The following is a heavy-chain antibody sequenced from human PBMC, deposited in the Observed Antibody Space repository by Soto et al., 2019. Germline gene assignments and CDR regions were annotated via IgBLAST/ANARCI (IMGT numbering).Heavy chain of an antibody. J-gene: IGHJ5*02. D-gene: IGHD3-3*01. V-gene: IGHV3-48*02. CDR3: ARVIWSGHLTSDL. Sequence: EVQVVESGGGLVQPGGSLRLSCAASGFTFSSNSMNWVRQAPGKGLEWISYISSSSSTIYADSVKGRFTISRDNAKNSLYLQMNSLRDEETAVYYWARVIWSGHLTSDLWGQGTLVTVSS. CDR1: GFTFSSNS. CDR2: ISSSSSTI.